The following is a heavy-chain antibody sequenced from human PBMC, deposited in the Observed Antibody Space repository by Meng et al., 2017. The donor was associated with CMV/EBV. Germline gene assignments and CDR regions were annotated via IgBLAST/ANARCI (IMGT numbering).Heavy chain of an antibody. CDR1: GYTFTTYD. V-gene: IGHV1-8*01. CDR3: ARDTSKLWGWGY. CDR2: MNPHSGNT. J-gene: IGHJ4*02. Sequence: ASVKVSCKASGYTFTTYDVHCVRQATGQGLEWMGWMNPHSGNTGYAQKFQGRVTMTRDTSINTAYMELSSLKSEDTAVYYCARDTSKLWGWGYWGQGTLVTVSS. D-gene: IGHD2-21*01.